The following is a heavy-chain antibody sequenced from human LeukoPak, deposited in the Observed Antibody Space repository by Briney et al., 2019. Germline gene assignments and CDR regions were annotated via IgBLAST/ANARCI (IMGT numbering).Heavy chain of an antibody. V-gene: IGHV3-7*05. CDR3: ARAPSGWSDYWYFDL. Sequence: GGSLRLSCAASGFSFSSYWMTWVRQAPGKGLEWVANIKEDGSDKYYVDSVKGRFTISRDNAKNSLYLQMNSLRAEDTAVYYCARAPSGWSDYWYFDLWGRGTLVTVSS. D-gene: IGHD6-19*01. CDR2: IKEDGSDK. CDR1: GFSFSSYW. J-gene: IGHJ2*01.